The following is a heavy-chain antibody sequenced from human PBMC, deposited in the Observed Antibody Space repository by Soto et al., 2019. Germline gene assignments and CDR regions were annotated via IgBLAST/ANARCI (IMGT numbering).Heavy chain of an antibody. Sequence: SETLSLTCTVSGASVSTVVYYWTWIRHHPGKGLEWIGYIDNSGITYYNPSLTGRVDMSVDTSKNEFSLNLQSLTAADTAFYYCAGAVSDFDVRRYRTSYFDQWGQGILVTVSS. J-gene: IGHJ4*02. CDR1: GASVSTVVYY. CDR2: IDNSGIT. D-gene: IGHD3-10*02. V-gene: IGHV4-31*03. CDR3: AGAVSDFDVRRYRTSYFDQ.